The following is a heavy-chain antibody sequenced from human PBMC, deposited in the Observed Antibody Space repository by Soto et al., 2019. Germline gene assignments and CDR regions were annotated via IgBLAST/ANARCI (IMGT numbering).Heavy chain of an antibody. CDR2: ISSYNGAT. Sequence: QVQLVESGGGLVKPGGSLRLSCAASGFTFSDYHMTWIRQAPGKGLEWLSYISSYNGATYYADSVKGRFTISRDNAKNSLYLQINSLRVDDTAVYFCAGGGANFDYWGRGTLVTVSS. V-gene: IGHV3-11*01. CDR1: GFTFSDYH. J-gene: IGHJ4*02. CDR3: AGGGANFDY.